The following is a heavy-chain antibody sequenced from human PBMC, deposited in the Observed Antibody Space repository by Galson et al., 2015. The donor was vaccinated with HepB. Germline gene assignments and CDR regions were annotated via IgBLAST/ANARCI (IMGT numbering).Heavy chain of an antibody. Sequence: SETLSLTCTVSGGSISSGSYYWSWIRQPPGKGLEFIGNIYYTGSTDYNPSFNSRVTISLDTSKSQFSLKLTSVTAADTAVYYCARGGSRGGDGYNTFDYWGQGALVTVSS. J-gene: IGHJ4*02. CDR2: IYYTGST. CDR3: ARGGSRGGDGYNTFDY. CDR1: GGSISSGSYY. D-gene: IGHD5-24*01. V-gene: IGHV4-61*01.